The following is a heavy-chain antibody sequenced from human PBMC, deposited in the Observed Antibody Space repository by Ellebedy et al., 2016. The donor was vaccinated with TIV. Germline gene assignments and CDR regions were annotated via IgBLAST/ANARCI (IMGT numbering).Heavy chain of an antibody. V-gene: IGHV1-18*01. CDR1: GYTFNNYG. CDR2: ISGYNLNT. D-gene: IGHD5-12*01. CDR3: ARDRGYDVFEF. Sequence: AASVKVSCKTSGYTFNNYGLSWVRQAPGQGLEWMGWISGYNLNTKYAQKFQDRVPLTTDTSTNTAYMELRSLRPDDTAMYYCARDRGYDVFEFWGQGTPVTVSS. J-gene: IGHJ4*02.